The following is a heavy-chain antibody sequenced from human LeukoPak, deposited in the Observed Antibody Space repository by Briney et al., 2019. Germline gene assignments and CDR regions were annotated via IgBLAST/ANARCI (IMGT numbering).Heavy chain of an antibody. CDR1: GYSFTSYW. D-gene: IGHD2-15*01. CDR3: ARQGSGYCSGGSCYSSDWFAP. J-gene: IGHJ5*02. CDR2: IDPSDSYT. V-gene: IGHV5-10-1*01. Sequence: GESLKISCKASGYSFTSYWISWVRQMPGKGLEWMGRIDPSDSYTNYSPSFQGHVTISADKSISTAYLQWSSLKASDNALYYCARQGSGYCSGGSCYSSDWFAPWGQGTLVTVSS.